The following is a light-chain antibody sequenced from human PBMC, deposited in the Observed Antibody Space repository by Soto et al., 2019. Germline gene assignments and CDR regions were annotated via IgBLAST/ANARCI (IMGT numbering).Light chain of an antibody. CDR3: LQHNSYPLT. CDR2: AAS. Sequence: DLQMTQSPSSLSASVGDRVTITCRANQGIRNDLVWYQQKPGKAPKRLIYAASSLHSGVPSRFSGSGSGTEFTLTISSLQPEDFATYYCLQHNSYPLTFGGGTTVDIK. CDR1: QGIRND. J-gene: IGKJ4*01. V-gene: IGKV1-17*01.